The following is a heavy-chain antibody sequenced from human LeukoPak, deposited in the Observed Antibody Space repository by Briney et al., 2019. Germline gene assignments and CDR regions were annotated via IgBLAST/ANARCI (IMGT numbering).Heavy chain of an antibody. V-gene: IGHV4-59*01. CDR3: AKAAKYYYGSETYYYFDY. Sequence: NPSETLSLTCTVSGASISTYYWSWIRQPPGKGLEWIGYIYHSGTSNYNPSLKSRVTMSVDTSKSQFSLSLSSVTTADTAVYFCAKAAKYYYGSETYYYFDYWGQGILVTVSS. CDR1: GASISTYY. CDR2: IYHSGTS. D-gene: IGHD3-10*01. J-gene: IGHJ4*02.